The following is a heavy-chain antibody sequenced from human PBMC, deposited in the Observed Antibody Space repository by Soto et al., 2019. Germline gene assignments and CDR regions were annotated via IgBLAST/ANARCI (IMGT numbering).Heavy chain of an antibody. J-gene: IGHJ4*02. CDR2: INPNGYTS. V-gene: IGHV1-46*01. D-gene: IGHD5-18*01. CDR1: GYTFMDYY. Sequence: QVQMVQSGSEVKKPGASVKVSCKASGYTFMDYYIHWVRQAPGQGLEWMGIINPNGYTSTLAQKYQGRLTVTSDTTTSTVFMELDSLSSEDTAVYYCARDLHCAFTTMVHWGQGILVTVSS. CDR3: ARDLHCAFTTMVH.